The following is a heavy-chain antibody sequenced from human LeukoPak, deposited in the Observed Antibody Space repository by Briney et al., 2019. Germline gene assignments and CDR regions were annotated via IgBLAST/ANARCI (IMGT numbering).Heavy chain of an antibody. CDR3: ARIDYSNYVGAFDI. CDR2: ISANNGKT. Sequence: GASVKVSCKASGYSFSTYAITWVRQAPGQGLEWMAWISANNGKTNYAQKFQGRVTMTRDTSTSTVYMELSSLRSEDTAVYYCARIDYSNYVGAFDIWGQGTMVTVSS. CDR1: GYSFSTYA. V-gene: IGHV1-18*01. D-gene: IGHD4-11*01. J-gene: IGHJ3*02.